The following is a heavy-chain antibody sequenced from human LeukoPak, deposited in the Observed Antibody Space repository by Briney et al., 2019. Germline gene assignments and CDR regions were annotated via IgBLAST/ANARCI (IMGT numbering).Heavy chain of an antibody. CDR1: GGSFSGYY. CDR3: ARAPFCSSTSCYARLRPFDY. J-gene: IGHJ4*02. V-gene: IGHV4-34*01. Sequence: SETLSLTCAVYGGSFSGYYWSWIRQPPGKGLEWIGEINHSGSTNYNPSLKSRVTISVDTSKNQFSLKLSSVTAADTAVYYCARAPFCSSTSCYARLRPFDYWGQGTLVTVSS. CDR2: INHSGST. D-gene: IGHD2-2*01.